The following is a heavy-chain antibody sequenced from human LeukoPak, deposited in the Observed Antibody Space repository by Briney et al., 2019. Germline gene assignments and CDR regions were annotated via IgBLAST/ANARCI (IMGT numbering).Heavy chain of an antibody. CDR2: IKQDGSEK. V-gene: IGHV3-7*01. Sequence: GGSLRLSCAASGFTFSSYWMSWVRQAPGKGLEWVANIKQDGSEKYYVDSVKGRFTISRDNSKNTLYLQMNSLRVEDTAVYHCARSSLTSGWYGEGRYFQTWGQGTLVTVSP. D-gene: IGHD6-19*01. CDR1: GFTFSSYW. CDR3: ARSSLTSGWYGEGRYFQT. J-gene: IGHJ1*01.